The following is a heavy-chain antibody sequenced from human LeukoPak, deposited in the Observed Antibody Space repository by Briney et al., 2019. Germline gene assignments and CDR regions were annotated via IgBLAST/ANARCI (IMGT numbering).Heavy chain of an antibody. CDR2: IYGSGST. V-gene: IGHV4-59*01. CDR3: AREGTSGTHLNWFDP. CDR1: GGSISSYY. D-gene: IGHD1-1*01. J-gene: IGHJ5*02. Sequence: PSETLSLTCTVSGGSISSYYWSWIRQPPGKGLEWIGHIYGSGSTNYNPSLKSRVTLSVDTSKNQFSLKLSSVTAADTAVYYCAREGTSGTHLNWFDPWGQGILVTVSS.